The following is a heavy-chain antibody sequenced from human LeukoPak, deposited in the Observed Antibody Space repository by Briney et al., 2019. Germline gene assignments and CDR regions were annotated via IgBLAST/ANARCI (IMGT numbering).Heavy chain of an antibody. V-gene: IGHV4-38-2*01. J-gene: IGHJ3*02. CDR1: GFTFSSYW. Sequence: GSLRLSCAASGFTFSSYWMHWVRQAPGKGLEWIGSIYHSGSTYYNPSLKSRVTISVDTSKNQFSLKLSSVTAADTAVYYCARARGDYGGRLDAFDIWGQGTMVTVSS. CDR3: ARARGDYGGRLDAFDI. D-gene: IGHD4-17*01. CDR2: IYHSGST.